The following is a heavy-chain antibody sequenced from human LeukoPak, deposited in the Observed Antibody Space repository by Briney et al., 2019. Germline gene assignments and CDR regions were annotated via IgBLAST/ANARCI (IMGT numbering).Heavy chain of an antibody. CDR3: AREHSLGYFDY. CDR1: VYTFTSYG. D-gene: IGHD3-16*01. CDR2: ISAYNGNT. V-gene: IGHV1-18*01. Sequence: ASVKVSCKASVYTFTSYGISCVPQTPGQGLEWMGWISAYNGNTNYAQKLQGRVTITTDTSTSTAYMELRSVRSDDTAGYYCAREHSLGYFDYWGQGTLVAVSS. J-gene: IGHJ4*02.